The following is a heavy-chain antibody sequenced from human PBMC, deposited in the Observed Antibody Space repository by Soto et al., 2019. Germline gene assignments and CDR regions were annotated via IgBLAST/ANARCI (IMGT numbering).Heavy chain of an antibody. CDR1: GFTFSSYA. Sequence: HPGGSLRLSCAASGFTFSSYAMHWVRQAPGKGLEWVAVISYDGSNKYYADSVKGRFTISRDNSKNTLYLQMNSLRAEDTAVYYCASPLYSYGYEDYYGMDVWGQGTTVTVSS. CDR2: ISYDGSNK. V-gene: IGHV3-30-3*01. D-gene: IGHD5-18*01. CDR3: ASPLYSYGYEDYYGMDV. J-gene: IGHJ6*02.